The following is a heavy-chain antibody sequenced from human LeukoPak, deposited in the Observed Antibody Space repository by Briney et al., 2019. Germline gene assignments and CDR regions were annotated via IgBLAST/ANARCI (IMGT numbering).Heavy chain of an antibody. V-gene: IGHV1-46*01. Sequence: ASVKVSCKASGYTFTSYDINWVRQAPGQGLEWMGIINPSGGSTSYAQKFQGRVTMTRDTSTSTVYMELSSLRSEDTAVYYCARDLVRDYVWGSYRGFDYWGRGTLVTVSS. CDR3: ARDLVRDYVWGSYRGFDY. J-gene: IGHJ4*02. CDR1: GYTFTSYD. D-gene: IGHD3-16*02. CDR2: INPSGGST.